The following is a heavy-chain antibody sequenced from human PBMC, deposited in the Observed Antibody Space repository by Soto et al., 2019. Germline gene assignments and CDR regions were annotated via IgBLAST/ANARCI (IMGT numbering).Heavy chain of an antibody. Sequence: EVQLAESGGGLVKPGGSLRLSCAASGFTFNNAWLSWVRQAPGKGLEWVGRINSKADGETTDYAAPVKGRFTISRDDSKNMLYLQMDSLKTEDTALYYCTTGLGQKVVVFDYWGQGTLITVSS. D-gene: IGHD2-15*01. CDR3: TTGLGQKVVVFDY. V-gene: IGHV3-15*01. CDR2: INSKADGETT. J-gene: IGHJ4*02. CDR1: GFTFNNAW.